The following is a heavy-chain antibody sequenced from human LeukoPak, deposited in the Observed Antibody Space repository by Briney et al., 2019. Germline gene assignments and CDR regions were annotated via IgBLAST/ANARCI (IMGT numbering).Heavy chain of an antibody. Sequence: GASVKVSCKASGGTFSSYAISWVRQAPGQGLEWMGRIIPILGIANYAQKFQGRVTITADKSTSTAYMELSSLRSEDTAVYYCARGSITIFGVVNYYYYYGMDVWGQGTTVTVSS. CDR2: IIPILGIA. CDR3: ARGSITIFGVVNYYYYYGMDV. J-gene: IGHJ6*02. V-gene: IGHV1-69*04. CDR1: GGTFSSYA. D-gene: IGHD3-3*01.